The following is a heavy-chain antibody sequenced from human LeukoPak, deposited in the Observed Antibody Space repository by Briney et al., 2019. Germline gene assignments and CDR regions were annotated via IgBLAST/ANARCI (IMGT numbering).Heavy chain of an antibody. CDR2: FSDSGST. J-gene: IGHJ4*02. CDR3: AKRLLSSINWYYFDY. D-gene: IGHD1-1*01. Sequence: GGSLRLSRAASGFTFSSYVMSWVRQAPGKGLEWVSSFSDSGSTYYADSAKGRFTISRDNSKNTLYLQMNSLRADDTAVYFCAKRLLSSINWYYFDYWGQGTLVTVSS. V-gene: IGHV3-23*01. CDR1: GFTFSSYV.